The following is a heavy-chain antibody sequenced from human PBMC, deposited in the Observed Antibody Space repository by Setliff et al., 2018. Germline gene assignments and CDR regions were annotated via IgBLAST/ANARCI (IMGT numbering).Heavy chain of an antibody. CDR3: TSIVLMVPRYYYYMDV. J-gene: IGHJ6*03. Sequence: GGSLRLSCAASGFSLSDHYVDWVRQAPGKRLEWVGRFRSKANSYATAYAASVKGRFTISRDDSKNTAYLQMNSLKTEDTAVYYCTSIVLMVPRYYYYMDVWGKGTTVTVSS. D-gene: IGHD2-8*01. V-gene: IGHV3-73*01. CDR2: FRSKANSYAT. CDR1: GFSLSDHY.